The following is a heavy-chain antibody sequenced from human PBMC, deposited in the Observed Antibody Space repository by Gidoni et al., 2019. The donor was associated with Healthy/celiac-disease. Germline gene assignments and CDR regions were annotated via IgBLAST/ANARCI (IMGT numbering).Heavy chain of an antibody. V-gene: IGHV3-30*04. Sequence: QVQLVESGGGVVQPGRSLRLSCAASGFTFSSYAMHWVRQAPGKGLEWVAVIAYDGSNKYYAESVEGRFTISRDNSKNTLYLKMNSLRAEDTAVYYCARGTYYYDSSGLLDYWGQGTLVTVSS. CDR1: GFTFSSYA. D-gene: IGHD3-22*01. CDR3: ARGTYYYDSSGLLDY. CDR2: IAYDGSNK. J-gene: IGHJ4*02.